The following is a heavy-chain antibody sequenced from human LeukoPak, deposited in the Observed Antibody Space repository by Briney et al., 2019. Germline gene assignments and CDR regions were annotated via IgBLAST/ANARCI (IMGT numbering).Heavy chain of an antibody. CDR1: GFAVSSNY. CDR2: IYSGGNT. D-gene: IGHD3-22*01. CDR3: ARDPYLSSGYN. Sequence: GGSLRLSCAASGFAVSSNYMIWVRQAPGKGLEWVSGIYSGGNTYYTDSVKGRFIISRDNSKNILYLQMNSLRAEDTALYYCARDPYLSSGYNWGQGTLVTVSS. J-gene: IGHJ4*02. V-gene: IGHV3-53*01.